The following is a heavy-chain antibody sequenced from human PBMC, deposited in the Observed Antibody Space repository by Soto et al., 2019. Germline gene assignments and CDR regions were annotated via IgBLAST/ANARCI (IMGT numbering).Heavy chain of an antibody. V-gene: IGHV3-66*01. J-gene: IGHJ4*02. Sequence: EVHLVESGGGLVQPGGSLRLSCAASRFAVSDNYMSWVRQAPGKGLEFVSLIYSGGTTSYADSVKGRFTISRDNSKNTLNLQMNTLRAEDTAVYYCATRTITLPHWGQGTLVTVSS. CDR3: ATRTITLPH. D-gene: IGHD5-12*01. CDR1: RFAVSDNY. CDR2: IYSGGTT.